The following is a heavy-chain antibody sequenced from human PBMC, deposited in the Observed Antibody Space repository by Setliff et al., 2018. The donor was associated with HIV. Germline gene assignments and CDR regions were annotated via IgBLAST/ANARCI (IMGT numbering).Heavy chain of an antibody. Sequence: SETLSLTCAVFGGSFSGYYWSWVRQPPGKGLEWIGEINHSGSTNSNPSLKSRVTISADTSKNQFSLKLTSVTAADTAVYYCARGRMGYYGSGSYLPWGQGMLVTVSS. CDR1: GGSFSGYY. D-gene: IGHD3-10*01. CDR3: ARGRMGYYGSGSYLP. J-gene: IGHJ5*02. V-gene: IGHV4-34*01. CDR2: INHSGST.